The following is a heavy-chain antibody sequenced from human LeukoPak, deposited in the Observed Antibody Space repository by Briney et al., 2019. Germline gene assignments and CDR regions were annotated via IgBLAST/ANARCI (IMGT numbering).Heavy chain of an antibody. D-gene: IGHD6-19*01. CDR2: ISAYNGNT. J-gene: IGHJ6*03. V-gene: IGHV1-18*01. Sequence: ASVKVSCKASGYTFTSYGISWVRQAPGQGLEWMGWISAYNGNTNYAQKLQGRVTMTTDTSTSTAYMELRSLRSDDTAVYYCARNEPDGYSSGWPYYYYYYYMDVWGKGTTVTVSS. CDR1: GYTFTSYG. CDR3: ARNEPDGYSSGWPYYYYYYYMDV.